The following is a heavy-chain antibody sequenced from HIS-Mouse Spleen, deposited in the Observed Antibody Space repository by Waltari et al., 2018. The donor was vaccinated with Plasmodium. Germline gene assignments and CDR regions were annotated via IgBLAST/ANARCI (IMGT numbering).Heavy chain of an antibody. CDR3: ARVDYGSGDYYYYYGMDV. D-gene: IGHD3-10*01. Sequence: QVQLQESGPGLVKPSETLSLTCTVSGYSISSGYYWCWIRQPPGKGLEWIGSIYHSGSTYTNPSLKRRVTISVDTSKNQFSLKLSSVTAADTAVYYCARVDYGSGDYYYYYGMDVWGQGTTVTVSS. J-gene: IGHJ6*02. V-gene: IGHV4-38-2*02. CDR2: IYHSGST. CDR1: GYSISSGYY.